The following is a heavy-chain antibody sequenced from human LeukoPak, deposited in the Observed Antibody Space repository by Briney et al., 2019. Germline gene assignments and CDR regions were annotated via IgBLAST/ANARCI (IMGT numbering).Heavy chain of an antibody. D-gene: IGHD6-13*01. CDR3: ARDSSSWYITSAFDY. Sequence: SETLSLTCTVSGYSISSGYYWGWIRQPPGKGLEWIGSIYHSGSTYYNPSLKSRVTISVDTSKNQFSLKLSSVTAADTAVYYCARDSSSWYITSAFDYWGQGTLVTVSS. V-gene: IGHV4-38-2*02. J-gene: IGHJ4*02. CDR1: GYSISSGYY. CDR2: IYHSGST.